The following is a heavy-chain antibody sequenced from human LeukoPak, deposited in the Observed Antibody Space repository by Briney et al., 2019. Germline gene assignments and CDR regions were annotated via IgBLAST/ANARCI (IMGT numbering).Heavy chain of an antibody. CDR1: GGSISSGGYS. V-gene: IGHV4-30-2*01. D-gene: IGHD3-16*01. CDR3: ASLLFGVRAFDP. CDR2: IYHSGST. J-gene: IGHJ5*02. Sequence: SETLSLTCAVSGGSISSGGYSWSWIRQPPGKGLEWIGYIYHSGSTYYNPSLKSRVTISVDRSKNQFSLKLSSVTAADTAVYYCASLLFGVRAFDPWGQGTLVTVSS.